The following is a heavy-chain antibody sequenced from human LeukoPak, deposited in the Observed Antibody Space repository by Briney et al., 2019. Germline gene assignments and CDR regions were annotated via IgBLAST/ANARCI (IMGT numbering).Heavy chain of an antibody. V-gene: IGHV6-1*01. J-gene: IGHJ5*02. CDR2: TYYRSKWYD. Sequence: SQTLSLTCAISGDSVSSNSAAWNWIRQSPLRGLEWLGRTYYRSKWYDDYAVSVKSRITINPDTSKNQFSLQLNSVTAADTAVYYCARTEYSSSWSGDRDNWFDPWGQGTLVTVSS. D-gene: IGHD6-13*01. CDR3: ARTEYSSSWSGDRDNWFDP. CDR1: GDSVSSNSAA.